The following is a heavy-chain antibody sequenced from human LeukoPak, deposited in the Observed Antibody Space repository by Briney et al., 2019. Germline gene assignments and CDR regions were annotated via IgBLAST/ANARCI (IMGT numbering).Heavy chain of an antibody. CDR1: GYTFTGYY. CDR3: ATLLYVSSGYYQNWFDP. Sequence: GASVKVSCKASGYTFTGYYMHWVRQAPGQGLEWMGWINPNSGGTNYAQKFQGRVTMTRDTSISTAYMELSRLRSDDTAVYYCATLLYVSSGYYQNWFDPWGQGTLVTVSS. J-gene: IGHJ5*02. CDR2: INPNSGGT. D-gene: IGHD3-22*01. V-gene: IGHV1-2*02.